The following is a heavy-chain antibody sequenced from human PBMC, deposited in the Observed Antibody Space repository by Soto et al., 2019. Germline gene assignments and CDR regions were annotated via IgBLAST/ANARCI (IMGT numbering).Heavy chain of an antibody. CDR3: ARGETYLGV. D-gene: IGHD3-16*01. CDR1: RDAFSKYA. V-gene: IGHV1-69*01. J-gene: IGHJ6*02. Sequence: QVQLVQSGAEVRKPGSSVKVSCKASRDAFSKYAFNWVRQAPGQGLDWMGWIIPIFGSRNYAEKFQGSVTITADESTSTAYMELRGLRFEDTAVYYCARGETYLGVWGQGTTVTVSS. CDR2: IIPIFGSR.